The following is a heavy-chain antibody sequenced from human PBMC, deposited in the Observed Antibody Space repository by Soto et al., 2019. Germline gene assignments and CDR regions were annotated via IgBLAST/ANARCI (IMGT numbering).Heavy chain of an antibody. V-gene: IGHV3-30-3*01. D-gene: IGHD3-3*01. Sequence: ESGGGVVHPGRSLRLSCAASGFTFSSYAMHWIRQAPGKGLEWVAVISYDGSNKYYADSVNGRFTISRDNSKNTLYLQMNSLRAEDTAVYYCARDEIRFSWAYGMDVWGQGTTVTVSS. CDR3: ARDEIRFSWAYGMDV. CDR2: ISYDGSNK. J-gene: IGHJ6*02. CDR1: GFTFSSYA.